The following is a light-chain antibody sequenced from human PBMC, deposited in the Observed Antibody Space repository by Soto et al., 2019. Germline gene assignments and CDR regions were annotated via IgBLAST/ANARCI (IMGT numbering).Light chain of an antibody. J-gene: IGLJ1*01. CDR3: CSYTTSSTLV. CDR2: EDI. V-gene: IGLV2-14*01. Sequence: QSALTQPASVSGSPGQSIAISCAGTSSDIGTYNQVSWYQQHPGKAPQLIIYEDINRPSGLSSRFSGSKSGNTASLTISGLQAEDEADYFCCSYTTSSTLVCGTGTKLTVL. CDR1: SSDIGTYNQ.